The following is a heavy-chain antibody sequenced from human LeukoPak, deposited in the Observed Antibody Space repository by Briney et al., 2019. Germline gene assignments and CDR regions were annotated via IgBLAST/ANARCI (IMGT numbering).Heavy chain of an antibody. Sequence: ASVKVSCKSSGYTFTSYYMHWVRQPPGQGLAGMGIINPSGGSTSYAQKFQGRVTMTRDTSTSTVHMELSSLTSEDTAVYYCARDTNPGYSGYGGVDYWGQGTLVTVSS. CDR2: INPSGGST. D-gene: IGHD5-12*01. J-gene: IGHJ4*02. V-gene: IGHV1-46*01. CDR1: GYTFTSYY. CDR3: ARDTNPGYSGYGGVDY.